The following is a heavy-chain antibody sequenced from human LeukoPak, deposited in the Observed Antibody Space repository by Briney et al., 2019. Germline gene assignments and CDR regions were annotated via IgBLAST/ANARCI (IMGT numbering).Heavy chain of an antibody. V-gene: IGHV4-4*02. D-gene: IGHD3-10*01. CDR2: ISLTGDT. J-gene: IGHJ5*02. CDR3: ALKRRGSKSGRGWFDP. Sequence: PSETLSLTCGVSGGSISSTNWWSWVRQPPGQGLEWIGEISLTGDTNYNPSLNGRVTMSLDESRNQLSLNLTSVTAADTAVYYCALKRRGSKSGRGWFDPWGQGTLVTVSS. CDR1: GGSISSTNW.